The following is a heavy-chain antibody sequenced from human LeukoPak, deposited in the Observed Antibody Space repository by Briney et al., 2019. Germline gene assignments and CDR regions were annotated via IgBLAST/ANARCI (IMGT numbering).Heavy chain of an antibody. J-gene: IGHJ6*03. CDR2: IYHSGKT. CDR3: ARRSARGSGSYLVFVYYYYMDV. Sequence: SETLSLTCTVSGYSISSGYFWGWIRQPPGKGLEWIGSIYHSGKTYYNPSLKSRVTISVDTSKNQFSLKLSSVTVADTAVYYCARRSARGSGSYLVFVYYYYMDVWGKGTTVTISS. CDR1: GYSISSGYF. D-gene: IGHD3-10*01. V-gene: IGHV4-38-2*02.